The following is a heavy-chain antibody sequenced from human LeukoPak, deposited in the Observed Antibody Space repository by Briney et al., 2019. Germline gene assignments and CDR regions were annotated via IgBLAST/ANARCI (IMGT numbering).Heavy chain of an antibody. V-gene: IGHV4-4*02. J-gene: IGHJ4*02. Sequence: PSGTLSLTCAVSGGSISSSNWWSWVRPPPGKGLEWIGEIYHSGSTNYNPSLKSRVTISVDKSKNQFSLKLSSVTAADTAVYYCARRGWELPYYFDYWGQGTLVTVSS. CDR1: GGSISSSNW. D-gene: IGHD1-26*01. CDR2: IYHSGST. CDR3: ARRGWELPYYFDY.